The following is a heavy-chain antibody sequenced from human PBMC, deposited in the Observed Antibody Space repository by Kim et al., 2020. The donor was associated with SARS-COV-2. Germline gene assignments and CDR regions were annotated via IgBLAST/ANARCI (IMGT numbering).Heavy chain of an antibody. D-gene: IGHD3-22*01. CDR3: ARFDYYDSSGYYSPLDY. V-gene: IGHV3-48*02. Sequence: GGSLRLSCAASGFTFSSYSMNWVRQAPGKGLEWVSYISSSSSTIYYADSVKGRFTISRDNAKNSLYLQMNSLRDEDTAVYYCARFDYYDSSGYYSPLDYWGQGTLVTVSS. CDR2: ISSSSSTI. J-gene: IGHJ4*02. CDR1: GFTFSSYS.